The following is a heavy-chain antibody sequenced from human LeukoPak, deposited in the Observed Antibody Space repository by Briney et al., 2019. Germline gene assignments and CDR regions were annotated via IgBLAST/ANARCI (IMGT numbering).Heavy chain of an antibody. J-gene: IGHJ4*02. CDR3: AMSLRVVREFRIEYSFNY. CDR2: ISGSGGST. D-gene: IGHD2/OR15-2a*01. CDR1: GFIFSSYA. V-gene: IGHV3-23*01. Sequence: GGSLRLSCAASGFIFSSYAMSWVRQAPAKGLEGVAAISGSGGSTYYADSVKGRFTISTDNSKNKLYLKMNSLRTEDTAVYYSAMSLRVVREFRIEYSFNYSSQRTLVSVSS.